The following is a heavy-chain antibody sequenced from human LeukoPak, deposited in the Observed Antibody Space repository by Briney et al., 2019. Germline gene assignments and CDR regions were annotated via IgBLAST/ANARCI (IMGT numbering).Heavy chain of an antibody. CDR3: ARAGYYDSSGTFDY. V-gene: IGHV4-34*01. D-gene: IGHD3-22*01. Sequence: PSETLSLTCTVSGGSISSYYWSWIRQPPGKGLEWIGEINHSGSTNYNPSLKSRVTISVDTSKNQFSLKLSSVTAADTAVYYCARAGYYDSSGTFDYWGQGTLVTVSS. CDR1: GGSISSYY. J-gene: IGHJ4*02. CDR2: INHSGST.